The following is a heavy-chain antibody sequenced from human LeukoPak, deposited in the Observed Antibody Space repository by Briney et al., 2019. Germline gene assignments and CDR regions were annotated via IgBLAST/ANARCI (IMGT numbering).Heavy chain of an antibody. D-gene: IGHD3-10*01. CDR2: INHSGST. V-gene: IGHV4-34*01. J-gene: IGHJ5*02. CDR3: ARGGLNYYGSGSYYNWFDP. CDR1: GGSFSGYY. Sequence: PSETLSLTCAVYGGSFSGYYWSWIRQPPGKGLEWIGEINHSGSTNYNPSLKSRVTISVDTSKNQFSLMLSSVTAADTAVYYCARGGLNYYGSGSYYNWFDPWGQGTLVTVSS.